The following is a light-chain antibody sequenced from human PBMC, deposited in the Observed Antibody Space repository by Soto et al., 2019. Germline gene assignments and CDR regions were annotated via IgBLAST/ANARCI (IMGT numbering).Light chain of an antibody. CDR2: KAS. V-gene: IGKV1-5*03. J-gene: IGKJ1*01. Sequence: DIQMTQSPSTLSASVGDRVTITCRASQSISSWLAWYQQKPGKAPKLLIYKASSLESGVPSRFSGSGSGTEFTLTISSLKPDDFATYYCQQYNSYSTFGQGPKVDIK. CDR3: QQYNSYST. CDR1: QSISSW.